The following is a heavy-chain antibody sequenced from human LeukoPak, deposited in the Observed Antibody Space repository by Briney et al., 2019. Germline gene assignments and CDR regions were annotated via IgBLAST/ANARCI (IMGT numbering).Heavy chain of an antibody. CDR1: GFTFSSNV. V-gene: IGHV3-23*01. CDR2: ISGSGGSI. D-gene: IGHD3-10*01. J-gene: IGHJ4*02. CDR3: AKDQVVRGVISKFDH. Sequence: NPGGSLRLSCAASGFTFSSNVMSWVRQAPGKGLEWVSCISGSGGSIYYADSVKGRFTISRDNTKNTLYLQMNSLRAEDTAVYYCAKDQVVRGVISKFDHWGQGTLVTVSS.